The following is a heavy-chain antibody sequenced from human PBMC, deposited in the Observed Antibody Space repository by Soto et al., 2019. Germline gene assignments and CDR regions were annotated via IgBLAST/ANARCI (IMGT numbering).Heavy chain of an antibody. CDR3: ASPDPFRYGSAPDLDAFDI. V-gene: IGHV1-2*02. CDR2: INPNSGGT. D-gene: IGHD3-10*01. Sequence: GASVKVSCKASGYTFTGYYMHWVRQAPGQGLEWMGWINPNSGGTNYAQKFQGRVTMTRDTSISTAYMELSRLRSDDTAVYYCASPDPFRYGSAPDLDAFDIWGQGTMVTVSS. CDR1: GYTFTGYY. J-gene: IGHJ3*02.